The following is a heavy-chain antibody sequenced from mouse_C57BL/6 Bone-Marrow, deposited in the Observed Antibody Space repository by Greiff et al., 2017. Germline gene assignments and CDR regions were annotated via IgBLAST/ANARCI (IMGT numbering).Heavy chain of an antibody. CDR2: IDPSDSYT. Sequence: QVQLKQPGAELVMPGASVKLSCKASGYTFTSYWMHWVKQRPGQGLEWIGEIDPSDSYTNYNQKFKGKSTLTVDKSSSTAYMQLSSLTSEDSAVYYCASQARSTFYFDYWGQGTTLTVSS. CDR1: GYTFTSYW. V-gene: IGHV1-69*01. CDR3: ASQARSTFYFDY. J-gene: IGHJ2*01. D-gene: IGHD2-1*01.